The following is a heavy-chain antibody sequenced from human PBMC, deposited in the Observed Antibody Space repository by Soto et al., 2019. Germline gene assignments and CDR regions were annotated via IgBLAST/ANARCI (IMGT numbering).Heavy chain of an antibody. CDR1: GFSFTDYV. J-gene: IGHJ6*02. V-gene: IGHV1-3*01. CDR3: ARYYYDIPLYGMDV. Sequence: GASVKVSCKASGFSFTDYVMHWVRQAPGQRLEWMGWINGGIGNTKYSQKFEGRVTITRDTSASTTYMQLNSLRSEDTAVYYCARYYYDIPLYGMDVWGQGTTVTVSS. CDR2: INGGIGNT. D-gene: IGHD3-22*01.